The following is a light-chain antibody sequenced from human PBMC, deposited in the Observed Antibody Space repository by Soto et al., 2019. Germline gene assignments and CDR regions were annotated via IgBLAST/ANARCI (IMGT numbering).Light chain of an antibody. J-gene: IGLJ2*01. V-gene: IGLV2-8*01. Sequence: QSALTQPPSASGSPGQSVAISCTGTSSDVGGYDYVSWFQQNPGKAPKLMIYDVTKRTSGVPDRFSGSKSCNTASLTVSGLQAEDEAYYYCASYGGYYVVFGGGTKVTVL. CDR1: SSDVGGYDY. CDR2: DVT. CDR3: ASYGGYYVV.